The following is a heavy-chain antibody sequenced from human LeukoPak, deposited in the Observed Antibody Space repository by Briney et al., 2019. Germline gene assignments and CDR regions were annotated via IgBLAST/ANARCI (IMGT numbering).Heavy chain of an antibody. D-gene: IGHD6-6*01. CDR3: AKDPLMYSSSSPGWFDP. Sequence: SLILSCAASGFTFDDYAMHWVRQAPGEGLEWVSGISWNSGSIGYADSVKGRFTISRDNAKNSLYLQMNSLRAEDTALYYCAKDPLMYSSSSPGWFDPWGQGTLVTVSS. CDR1: GFTFDDYA. J-gene: IGHJ5*02. CDR2: ISWNSGSI. V-gene: IGHV3-9*01.